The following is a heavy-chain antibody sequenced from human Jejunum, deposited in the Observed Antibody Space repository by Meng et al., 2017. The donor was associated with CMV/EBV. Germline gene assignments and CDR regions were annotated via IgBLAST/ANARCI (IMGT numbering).Heavy chain of an antibody. D-gene: IGHD4-17*01. V-gene: IGHV4-61*01. CDR1: GGSVSSGSYY. CDR2: IYYSGST. Sequence: TCTGAGGSVSSGSYYWSWIRQPPGKGLEWIGYIYYSGSTNYNPSLKSRVTISVDTSKNQFSLKLSSVTAADTAVYYCARVDYGGFDPWGQGTLVTVSS. J-gene: IGHJ5*02. CDR3: ARVDYGGFDP.